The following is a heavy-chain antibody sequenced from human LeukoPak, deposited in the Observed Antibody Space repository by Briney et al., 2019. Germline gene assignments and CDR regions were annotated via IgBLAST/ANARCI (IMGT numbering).Heavy chain of an antibody. J-gene: IGHJ4*02. D-gene: IGHD3-10*01. CDR2: IKEDGSQE. CDR3: AKVGAPFAESAY. CDR1: GFTFSSYW. Sequence: PGGSLRLSCAASGFTFSSYWMSWVRQAPGKGLEWVANIKEDGSQEYYVDSVRGRFTISRDNARNSVYLQMNSLRAEDTAVYYCAKVGAPFAESAYWGQGTLVTVSS. V-gene: IGHV3-7*01.